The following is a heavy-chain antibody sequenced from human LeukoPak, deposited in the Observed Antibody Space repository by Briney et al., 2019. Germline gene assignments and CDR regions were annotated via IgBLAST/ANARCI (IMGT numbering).Heavy chain of an antibody. CDR1: GVSISTDNW. D-gene: IGHD3/OR15-3a*01. V-gene: IGHV4-39*01. CDR2: IYYTGLT. Sequence: SETLSLTCTVSGVSISTDNWWAWIRQAPGKGLEWIASIYYTGLTHYNPSLSSRVTISADTSIKQVSLKLTSVTAADTAVYYCARQVPRGTWTFASWGRGTLVAVSS. J-gene: IGHJ4*02. CDR3: ARQVPRGTWTFAS.